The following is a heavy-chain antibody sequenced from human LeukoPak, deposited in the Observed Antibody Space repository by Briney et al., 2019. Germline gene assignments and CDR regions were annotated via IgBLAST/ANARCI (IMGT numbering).Heavy chain of an antibody. CDR2: IWYDGSNK. J-gene: IGHJ4*02. V-gene: IGHV3-33*06. CDR1: GFTFSSYG. D-gene: IGHD2-15*01. Sequence: GRSLRLSCAASGFTFSSYGMHWVRQAPGKGLEWVAVIWYDGSNKYYADSVKGRFTISRDNSKNTLYLQMNSLRAGDTAVYCCAKTGTPEMCSGGSCYQYYFDYWGQGTLVTVSS. CDR3: AKTGTPEMCSGGSCYQYYFDY.